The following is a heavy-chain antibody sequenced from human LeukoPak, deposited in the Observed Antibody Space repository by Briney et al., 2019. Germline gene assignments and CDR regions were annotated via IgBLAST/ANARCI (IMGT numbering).Heavy chain of an antibody. CDR2: IWHDGSAE. J-gene: IGHJ4*02. D-gene: IGHD6-19*01. Sequence: PGGSLRLSCAGPGFTFSSHGVHWVRQAPGKGLEWAAVIWHDGSAEFYVDSVQGRFSISRDDSKNTVYLQMDSLRVEDTALYYCARDTTGGWSGYFDYWGQGTLVTVSS. V-gene: IGHV3-33*01. CDR3: ARDTTGGWSGYFDY. CDR1: GFTFSSHG.